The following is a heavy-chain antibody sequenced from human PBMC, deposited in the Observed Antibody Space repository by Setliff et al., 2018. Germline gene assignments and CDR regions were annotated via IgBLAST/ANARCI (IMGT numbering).Heavy chain of an antibody. J-gene: IGHJ3*02. CDR2: IHQRGRT. V-gene: IGHV4-38-2*01. D-gene: IGHD3-3*01. CDR1: GISITSSHY. CDR3: ASPGRDNLDSPFDAFDI. Sequence: SETLSLTCDVSGISITSSHYWGWIRQSPGKGLEWLATIHQRGRTYYNPSLNSRVTISLDTSKNHFSLKLRSVTAEDSAVYYCASPGRDNLDSPFDAFDIWGQGTKVTVSS.